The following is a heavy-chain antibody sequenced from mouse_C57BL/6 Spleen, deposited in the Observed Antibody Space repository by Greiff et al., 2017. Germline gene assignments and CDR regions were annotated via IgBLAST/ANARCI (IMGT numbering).Heavy chain of an antibody. CDR3: ARRAEGYFDY. Sequence: EVQVVESGGDLVKPGGSLKLSCAASGFTFSSYGMSWVRQTPDKRLEWVATISSGGSYTYYPDSVKGRFTISRDNAKNTLYLQMSSLKSEDTAMYYCARRAEGYFDYWGQGTTLTVSS. CDR2: ISSGGSYT. D-gene: IGHD3-3*01. V-gene: IGHV5-6*01. J-gene: IGHJ2*01. CDR1: GFTFSSYG.